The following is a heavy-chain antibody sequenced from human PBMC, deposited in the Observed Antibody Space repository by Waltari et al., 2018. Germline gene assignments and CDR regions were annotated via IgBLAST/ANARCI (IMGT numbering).Heavy chain of an antibody. J-gene: IGHJ6*02. CDR3: ATRIPSDHSGSFYYYGMDV. V-gene: IGHV1-69*13. CDR1: GGTFTSFA. CDR2: YIPRCDPP. D-gene: IGHD6-6*01. Sequence: QLVQSGAEVKKPGSSVIVSCKASGGTFTSFALSWVRQAPGQGLAWMGGYIPRCDPPTYAREFQGRLTVTADESTSTAYMELNSLGSEDSALYYCATRIPSDHSGSFYYYGMDVWGQGTTVTVSS.